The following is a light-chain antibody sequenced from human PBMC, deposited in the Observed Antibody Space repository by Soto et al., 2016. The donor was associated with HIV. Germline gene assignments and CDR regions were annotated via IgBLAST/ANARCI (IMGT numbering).Light chain of an antibody. V-gene: IGLV3-21*01. J-gene: IGLJ3*02. Sequence: SYELTQSPSVSVAPGKTARITCGGNNIGTKSVQWYQQRTGQAPVLVVYDDSDRPSGIPERFSGFNSGNTATLTISRVEAGDEADYYCQVWDGGDDPWVFGGGTKLTVL. CDR1: NIGTKS. CDR2: DDS. CDR3: QVWDGGDDPWV.